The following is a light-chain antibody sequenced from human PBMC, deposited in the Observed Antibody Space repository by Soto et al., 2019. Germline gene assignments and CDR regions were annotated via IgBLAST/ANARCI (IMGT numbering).Light chain of an antibody. CDR2: DAS. CDR1: QSVNSY. V-gene: IGKV3-11*01. CDR3: QQRGSWPPT. Sequence: ETVLTQSPATLSLSPGERATLSCRASQSVNSYLVWYQQKPGQAPRLLMYDASNRATGIPARFSGSGSGTDFTLTISSPEPEDFAVYYCQQRGSWPPTFGGGTKVGIK. J-gene: IGKJ4*01.